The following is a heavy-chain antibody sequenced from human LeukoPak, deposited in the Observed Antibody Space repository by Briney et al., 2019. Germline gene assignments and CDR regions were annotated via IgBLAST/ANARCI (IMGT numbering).Heavy chain of an antibody. V-gene: IGHV4-39*01. CDR2: IYYSGST. J-gene: IGHJ4*02. D-gene: IGHD4-23*01. CDR1: GGSISSSSYY. CDR3: ARLQRWSEYFDY. Sequence: SETLSLTCTVSGGSISSSSYYWGWIRQPPGKGLEWIGSIYYSGSTYYNPSLKSRVTISVDTSKNQFSLKLSSVTAADTAVYYCARLQRWSEYFDYWSQGTLVTVSS.